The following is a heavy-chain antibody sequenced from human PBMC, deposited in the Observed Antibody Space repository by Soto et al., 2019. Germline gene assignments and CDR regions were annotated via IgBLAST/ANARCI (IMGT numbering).Heavy chain of an antibody. CDR3: ARSQYSCCMSRPAAFALRDRYDMDV. Sequence: QVQLVQSGAEVKKPGSSVKVSCKASGGTFSSYTISWVRQAPGQGLEWMGRIIPILGIANYAQKFQGRVTITADKSTSTAHMELTNLTSADTAVYYFARSQYSCCMSRPAAFALRDRYDMDVWGQGTTVTVSS. CDR1: GGTFSSYT. D-gene: IGHD6-6*01. J-gene: IGHJ6*02. V-gene: IGHV1-69*02. CDR2: IIPILGIA.